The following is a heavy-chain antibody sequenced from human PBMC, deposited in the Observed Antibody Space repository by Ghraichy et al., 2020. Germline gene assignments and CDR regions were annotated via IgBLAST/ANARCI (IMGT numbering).Heavy chain of an antibody. Sequence: SETLSLTCAVYGGSFSGYYWSWIRQPPGKGLEWIGEINHSGSTNYNPSLKSRVTISVDTSKNQFSLKLSSVTAAVTAVYYCARLTQVDRVGYRHGRYSSGWTPAKTDYWGQGTLVTVSS. CDR2: INHSGST. V-gene: IGHV4-34*01. CDR1: GGSFSGYY. J-gene: IGHJ4*02. D-gene: IGHD6-19*01. CDR3: ARLTQVDRVGYRHGRYSSGWTPAKTDY.